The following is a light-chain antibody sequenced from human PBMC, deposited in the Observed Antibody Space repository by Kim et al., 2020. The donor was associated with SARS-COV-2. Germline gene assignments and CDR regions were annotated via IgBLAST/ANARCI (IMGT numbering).Light chain of an antibody. CDR2: ELS. CDR3: MPRLALYI. Sequence: DIVMTQTPLSLSVTLGQPASISCKSNQSLLYTDGSTYLYWYLQTAGQSPLLLIYELSNRFSGVPDRFSGSGSGTDFTLKISGGECSDVGLYYCMPRLALYIFGRGTNVE. V-gene: IGKV2-29*02. J-gene: IGKJ2*01. CDR1: QSLLYTDGSTY.